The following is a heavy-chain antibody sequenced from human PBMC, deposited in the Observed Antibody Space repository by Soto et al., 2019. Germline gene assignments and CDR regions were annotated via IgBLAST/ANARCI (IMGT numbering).Heavy chain of an antibody. J-gene: IGHJ6*02. CDR1: GFTFSSYA. V-gene: IGHV3-23*01. Sequence: GGYLRLSCAASGFTFSSYAMSWVRQAPGKGLEWVSAISGSGGSTYYADSVKGRFTISRDNSKNTLYLQMNSLRAEDTAVYYCAKLGYSNYLPFYYYYGMDVWGQGTTVTVS. CDR2: ISGSGGST. D-gene: IGHD4-4*01. CDR3: AKLGYSNYLPFYYYYGMDV.